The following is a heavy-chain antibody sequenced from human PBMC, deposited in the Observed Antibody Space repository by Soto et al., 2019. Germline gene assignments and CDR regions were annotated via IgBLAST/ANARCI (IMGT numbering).Heavy chain of an antibody. J-gene: IGHJ3*02. CDR1: GFTFSIYE. CDR2: ITGRGTM. Sequence: EVQLVESGGGLVQPGGSLTLSCAASGFTFSIYEMNWVRQAPGKGLEWISYITGRGTMYYADSVKGRFTISRDNAKNSLYLQMNSLRSEDTAVYYCARDSEMATTTGDIWGQWTMVTVSS. D-gene: IGHD5-12*01. V-gene: IGHV3-48*03. CDR3: ARDSEMATTTGDI.